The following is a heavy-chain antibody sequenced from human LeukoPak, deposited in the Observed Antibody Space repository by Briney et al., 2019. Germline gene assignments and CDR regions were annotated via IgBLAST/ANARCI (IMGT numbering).Heavy chain of an antibody. Sequence: SQTLSLTCTVSGGSISSGGYYWSWIRQPPGKGLEWIGYIYHSGSIYYNPSLKSRVTISVDRSKNQFSLNLSSVTAADTAVYYCARANGYNYPFDYWGQGTLVTVSS. J-gene: IGHJ4*02. CDR1: GGSISSGGYY. D-gene: IGHD5-24*01. V-gene: IGHV4-30-2*01. CDR2: IYHSGSI. CDR3: ARANGYNYPFDY.